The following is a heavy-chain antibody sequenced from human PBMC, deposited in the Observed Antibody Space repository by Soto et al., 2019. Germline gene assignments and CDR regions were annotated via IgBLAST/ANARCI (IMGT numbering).Heavy chain of an antibody. CDR2: VSHDGKTE. Sequence: QVQLVESGGGVVQPGRSLRLSCAASGFTFSSYAMHWVRQAPVKGLEWVAVVSHDGKTEHHAAAVKGRFTISRDTSANILSLQMNSLRDEDTAVYYCGREPYISGHYSGGCDVWGQGTMVTVSS. V-gene: IGHV3-30*04. CDR3: GREPYISGHYSGGCDV. CDR1: GFTFSSYA. J-gene: IGHJ3*01. D-gene: IGHD3-22*01.